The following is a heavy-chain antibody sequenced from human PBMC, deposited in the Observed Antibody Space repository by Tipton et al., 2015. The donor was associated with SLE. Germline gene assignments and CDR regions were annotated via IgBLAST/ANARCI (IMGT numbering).Heavy chain of an antibody. CDR3: AREGGIVGAPFDY. CDR2: IYYSGST. V-gene: IGHV4-59*01. CDR1: GGSISSYY. D-gene: IGHD1-26*01. J-gene: IGHJ4*02. Sequence: LRLSCTVSGGSISSYYWSWIRQPPGKGLEWIGYIYYSGSTNYNPSLKSRVTISVDTSKNQFSLKLSSVTAADTAVYYCAREGGIVGAPFDYWGQGTLVTVSS.